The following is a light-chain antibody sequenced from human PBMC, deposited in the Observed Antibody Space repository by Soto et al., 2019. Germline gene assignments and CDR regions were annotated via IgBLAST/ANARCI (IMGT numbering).Light chain of an antibody. CDR1: NSDVGTYNY. CDR3: CSYAGSSSFRVL. Sequence: QSVLTQPRSVSGSPGQSVIISCTGTNSDVGTYNYVSWYQQHPGKAPKLIIYDVTKRPSGVPDRFSGSKSGNTASLIISGLQAADEAEYYCCCCSYAGSSSFRVLFGGGTKVTVL. J-gene: IGLJ2*01. CDR2: DVT. V-gene: IGLV2-11*01.